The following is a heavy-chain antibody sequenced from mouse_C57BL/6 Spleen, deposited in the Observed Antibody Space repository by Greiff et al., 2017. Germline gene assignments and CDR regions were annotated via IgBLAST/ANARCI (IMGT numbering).Heavy chain of an antibody. CDR1: GYTFTSYW. J-gene: IGHJ1*03. CDR3: ASRNFDV. CDR2: IGPSGSET. Sequence: QVQLQQPGAELVRPGSSVTLSCKASGYTFTSYWMHWVQQRPVQGLEWIGNIGPSGSETHYNQKFKNKATLTVDKSSSTAYMQLSSLTSEDSAAXYCASRNFDVWGTGTTVTVAS. V-gene: IGHV1-52*01.